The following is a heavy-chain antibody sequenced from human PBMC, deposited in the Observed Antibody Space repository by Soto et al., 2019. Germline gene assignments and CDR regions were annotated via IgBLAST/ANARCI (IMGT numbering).Heavy chain of an antibody. CDR1: GFSLSTGGMG. D-gene: IGHD2-21*02. Sequence: QITLKESGPTLVKPTQTLTLTCTFSGFSLSTGGMGVGWIRQPPGKALEWLALIYWDGDRRYSPSLMNRLTITKDTSKHQVVLTMTHMDPVDTATYYCVHSRCGGDCLQSYSSHYYYGMDIWGQGTTVTVSS. CDR3: VHSRCGGDCLQSYSSHYYYGMDI. V-gene: IGHV2-5*02. J-gene: IGHJ6*02. CDR2: IYWDGDR.